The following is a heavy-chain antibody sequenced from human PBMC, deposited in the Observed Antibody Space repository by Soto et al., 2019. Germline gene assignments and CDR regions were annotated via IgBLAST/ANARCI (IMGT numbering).Heavy chain of an antibody. CDR3: ARQGYSSSWYFTPSDYYYYGMDV. CDR2: IYYSGST. D-gene: IGHD6-13*01. CDR1: GGSISSYY. Sequence: QVQLQESGPGLVKPSETLSLTCTVSGGSISSYYWSWIRQPPGKGLEWIGYIYYSGSTNYNPSLKSRVTIAVDTSKNQFSLKLSSVTAADTAVYYCARQGYSSSWYFTPSDYYYYGMDVW. V-gene: IGHV4-59*08. J-gene: IGHJ6*01.